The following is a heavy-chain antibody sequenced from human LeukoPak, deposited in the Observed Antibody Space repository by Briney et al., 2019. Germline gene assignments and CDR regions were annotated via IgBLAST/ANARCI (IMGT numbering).Heavy chain of an antibody. D-gene: IGHD6-19*01. V-gene: IGHV4-34*01. CDR2: INHSGST. Sequence: SETLSLTCAVYGGSFSGYYWSWIRQPPGKGLEWIGEINHSGSTNYNPSLKSRVTISVDTSKNQFSLKLSSVTAADTAVYYCARGGGSGWHKYDYWGQGTLVTVSS. CDR1: GGSFSGYY. CDR3: ARGGGSGWHKYDY. J-gene: IGHJ4*02.